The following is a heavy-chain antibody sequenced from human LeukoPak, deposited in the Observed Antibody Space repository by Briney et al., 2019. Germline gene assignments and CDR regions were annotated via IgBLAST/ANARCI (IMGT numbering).Heavy chain of an antibody. CDR2: IYYSGST. Sequence: SETLSLTCTVSGGSISSYYWSWIRQPPGKGLEWIGYIYYSGSTNYSPSLKSRVTISVDTPKNQFSLKLSSVTAADTAVYYCARDGGYGGNKGAFDIWGQGTMVTVSS. CDR1: GGSISSYY. CDR3: ARDGGYGGNKGAFDI. V-gene: IGHV4-59*01. D-gene: IGHD4-23*01. J-gene: IGHJ3*02.